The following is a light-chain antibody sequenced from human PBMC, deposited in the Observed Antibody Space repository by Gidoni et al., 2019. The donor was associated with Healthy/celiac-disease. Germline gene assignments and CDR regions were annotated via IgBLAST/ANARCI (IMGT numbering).Light chain of an antibody. CDR1: QSVSSY. CDR2: DAS. CDR3: QQRSNWPLGT. Sequence: EIVLTQSPATLSLSPGERATLSCRASQSVSSYLAWYQQQPGQAPRLLIYDASNRATGIPARFSGSGSGTDFTLTISSLEPEDFAVYYCQQRSNWPLGTFGPGTKVDIK. V-gene: IGKV3-11*01. J-gene: IGKJ3*01.